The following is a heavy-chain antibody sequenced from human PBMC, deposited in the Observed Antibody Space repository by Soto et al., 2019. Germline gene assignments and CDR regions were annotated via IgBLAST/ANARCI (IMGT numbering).Heavy chain of an antibody. J-gene: IGHJ4*02. D-gene: IGHD4-17*01. CDR3: AKDTLRQTVTTHDY. CDR2: ISYDGSNN. Sequence: QVQLVESGGGVVQPGRSLRLSCAASGFTFSSYGMHWVRQAPGKGLEWVAVISYDGSNNYYADSVKGRFTISRDNSKNTLYLQMNSLRAEDTAVYYCAKDTLRQTVTTHDYWGEGTLVTVSS. CDR1: GFTFSSYG. V-gene: IGHV3-30*18.